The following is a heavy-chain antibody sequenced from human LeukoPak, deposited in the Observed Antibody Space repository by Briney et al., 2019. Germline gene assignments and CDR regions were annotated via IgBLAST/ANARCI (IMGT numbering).Heavy chain of an antibody. Sequence: GGSLRLSCAASGFTFSSYGMHWVRQAPGKGLEWVAVISYDGSNKYYADSVKGRFTISRDNSKNTLYLQMNSLRAEDTAVYYCAREGPYYYETFDYWGQGTLVTVSS. D-gene: IGHD3-22*01. CDR1: GFTFSSYG. CDR2: ISYDGSNK. V-gene: IGHV3-30*19. CDR3: AREGPYYYETFDY. J-gene: IGHJ4*02.